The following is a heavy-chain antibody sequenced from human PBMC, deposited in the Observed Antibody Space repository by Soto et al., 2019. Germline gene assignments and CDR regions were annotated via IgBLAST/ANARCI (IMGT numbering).Heavy chain of an antibody. CDR1: GFTFSSYA. D-gene: IGHD1-26*01. CDR2: ISYDGSNK. V-gene: IGHV3-30-3*01. J-gene: IGHJ4*02. CDR3: ASSREGY. Sequence: GGSLRLSCAASGFTFSSYATHWVRQAPGKGLEWVAVISYDGSNKYYADSVKGRFTISRDNSKNTLYLQMNSLRAEDTAVYYCASSREGYWGQGTLVTVYS.